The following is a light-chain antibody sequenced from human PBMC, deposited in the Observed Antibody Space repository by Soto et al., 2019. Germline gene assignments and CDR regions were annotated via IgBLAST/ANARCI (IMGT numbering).Light chain of an antibody. V-gene: IGKV1-5*03. J-gene: IGKJ1*01. CDR2: KAS. Sequence: DIQMTQSPSTLSASVGDRVAITCRASQSISAWLAWYQQKPGKAPRLLIYKASTLEIGVPSRFSGSGSGTEFTLTISSLQPDDVATYYCLQYNEYSWTFGQGTKLEIK. CDR3: LQYNEYSWT. CDR1: QSISAW.